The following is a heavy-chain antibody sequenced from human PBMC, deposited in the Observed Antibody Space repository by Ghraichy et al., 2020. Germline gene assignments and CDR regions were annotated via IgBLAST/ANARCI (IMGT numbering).Heavy chain of an antibody. CDR1: GGSFSGYY. CDR2: INHSGST. CDR3: ASSTNVVATIPDYYYGMDV. D-gene: IGHD5-12*01. J-gene: IGHJ6*02. Sequence: SETLSLTCAVYGGSFSGYYWSWIRQPPGKGLEWIGEINHSGSTNYNPSLKSRVTISVDTSKNQFSLKLSSVTAADTAVYYCASSTNVVATIPDYYYGMDVWGQGTTVTVSS. V-gene: IGHV4-34*01.